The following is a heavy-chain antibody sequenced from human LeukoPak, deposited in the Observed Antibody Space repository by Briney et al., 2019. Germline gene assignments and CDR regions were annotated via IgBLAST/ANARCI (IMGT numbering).Heavy chain of an antibody. CDR1: GYTLTSYD. V-gene: IGHV1-8*01. CDR3: ARGLGIAVAKRGRGLYYMDV. J-gene: IGHJ6*03. Sequence: GASVKVSCKASGYTLTSYDINWVRQATGQGLEWMGWMNPNSGNTGYAQKFQGRVTMTRNTSISTAYMELSSLRSEDTAVYYCARGLGIAVAKRGRGLYYMDVWGKGTTVTVSS. CDR2: MNPNSGNT. D-gene: IGHD6-19*01.